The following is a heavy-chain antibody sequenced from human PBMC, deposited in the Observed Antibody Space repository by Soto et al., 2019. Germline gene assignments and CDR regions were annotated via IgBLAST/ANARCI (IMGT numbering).Heavy chain of an antibody. CDR1: GYTFTTYD. CDR2: MNPNSGNT. V-gene: IGHV1-8*01. J-gene: IGHJ4*02. Sequence: QVQLVQSGAEVKKPGASVKVSCKASGYTFTTYDINWVRQATGQGLEWMGWMNPNSGNTGYAQKFQGRVTMTRNTSIATADMELSSLRSEDTAVYYCARAVSTLYWKGGRCDRPYYFDYWGQGTLVTVSS. D-gene: IGHD2-15*01. CDR3: ARAVSTLYWKGGRCDRPYYFDY.